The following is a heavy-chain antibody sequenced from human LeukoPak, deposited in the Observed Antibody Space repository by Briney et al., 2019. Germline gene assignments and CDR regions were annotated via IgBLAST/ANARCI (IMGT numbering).Heavy chain of an antibody. V-gene: IGHV3-9*01. CDR1: GFTFDDYA. CDR3: ARYDILTGPLDY. J-gene: IGHJ4*02. Sequence: GGSLRLSCAASGFTFDDYAMHWVRQAPGKGLEWVSGISWNSGSIGYADSVKGRFTISRDNAKNSLYLQMNSLRAEDTAVYYCARYDILTGPLDYWGQGTLVTVSS. CDR2: ISWNSGSI. D-gene: IGHD3-9*01.